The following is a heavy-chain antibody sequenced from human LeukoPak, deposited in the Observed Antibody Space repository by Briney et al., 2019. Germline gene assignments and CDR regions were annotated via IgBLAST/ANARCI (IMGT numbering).Heavy chain of an antibody. CDR1: GFTFSSYA. V-gene: IGHV3-23*01. J-gene: IGHJ4*02. CDR2: ITANGGGT. D-gene: IGHD3-10*01. Sequence: GGSPRLSCAASGFTFSSYAMSWVRQAPGKGLEWVSSITANGGGTYYADSVKGRFSISRDNSRNTLYLQVTSLRAEDTAVYYCAKLTSDTMVRGVTTDYWGQGTLVTVSS. CDR3: AKLTSDTMVRGVTTDY.